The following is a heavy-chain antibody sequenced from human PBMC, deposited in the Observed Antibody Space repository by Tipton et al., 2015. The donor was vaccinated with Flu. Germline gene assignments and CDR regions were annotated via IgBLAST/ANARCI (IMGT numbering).Heavy chain of an antibody. CDR1: GHSIITDYY. V-gene: IGHV3-7*01. D-gene: IGHD2-2*01. CDR2: INQGGSEK. Sequence: GSLRLSCSLSGHSIITDYYWTWLRQPIQAPGKRLEWVANINQGGSEKYYVDSVKGRFTISGDNTKNSLFLHMSSLRAEDTAVYYCARTYCSTTKCYPKNYYHFHGMDVWGQGTTVTVSS. CDR3: ARTYCSTTKCYPKNYYHFHGMDV. J-gene: IGHJ6*02.